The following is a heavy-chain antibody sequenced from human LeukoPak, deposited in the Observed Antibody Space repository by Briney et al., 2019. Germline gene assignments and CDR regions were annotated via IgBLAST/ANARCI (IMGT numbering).Heavy chain of an antibody. J-gene: IGHJ5*02. D-gene: IGHD2-15*01. CDR3: ATFCSGGDCYSFAP. Sequence: PGGSLRLSCAASGFTFNNYAMTWVRQAPGKGLEWVSTIIGSGGSTDYADSVKGRFTISRDNSKDTLFLQMDSLRVEDTAVYYCATFCSGGDCYSFAPWGQGTLVTVSS. CDR2: IIGSGGST. V-gene: IGHV3-23*01. CDR1: GFTFNNYA.